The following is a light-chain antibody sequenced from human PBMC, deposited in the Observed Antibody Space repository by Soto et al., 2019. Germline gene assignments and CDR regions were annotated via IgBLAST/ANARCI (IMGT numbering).Light chain of an antibody. J-gene: IGKJ5*01. Sequence: EIVLTQSPGTLSFSPGERATLSCRASQSVSSSYLAWYQQKPGQAPRLLIFAASSRESGIPDRFSGSGSGTDFTLTISRLEPEDFALFYCQYHGSSPITFGQGTRLEIK. CDR2: AAS. CDR3: QYHGSSPIT. V-gene: IGKV3-20*01. CDR1: QSVSSSY.